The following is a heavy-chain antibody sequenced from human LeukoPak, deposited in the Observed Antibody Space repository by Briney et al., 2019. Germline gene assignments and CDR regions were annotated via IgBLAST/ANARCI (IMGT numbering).Heavy chain of an antibody. CDR2: ISSSSSYI. V-gene: IGHV3-21*01. J-gene: IGHJ3*01. CDR1: GFTFSSYS. CDR3: ARDFAAAAAT. D-gene: IGHD6-13*01. Sequence: GGYLRLSCAASGFTFSSYSMNWVRQAPGKGLEWVSSISSSSSYIYYADSVKGRFTISRDNAKNSLYLQMNSLRAEDTAVYYCARDFAAAAATWGQGTMVTVSS.